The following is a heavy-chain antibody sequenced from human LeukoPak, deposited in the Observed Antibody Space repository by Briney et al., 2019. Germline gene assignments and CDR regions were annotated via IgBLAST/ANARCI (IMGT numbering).Heavy chain of an antibody. CDR3: ARDRLYYYDSSGYLGTFDY. D-gene: IGHD3-22*01. J-gene: IGHJ4*02. CDR1: GFTFSSYS. Sequence: GGSLRLSCAASGFTFSSYSMNWVRQAPGKGLEWVSSISSSSSYIYYADSVKGRFTISRDNAKNSLYLQINSLRAEDTAVYYCARDRLYYYDSSGYLGTFDYWGQGTLVTVSS. V-gene: IGHV3-21*01. CDR2: ISSSSSYI.